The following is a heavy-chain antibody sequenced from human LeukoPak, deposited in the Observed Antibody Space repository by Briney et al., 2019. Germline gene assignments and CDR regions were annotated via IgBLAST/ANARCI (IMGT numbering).Heavy chain of an antibody. CDR3: ARDRVTMVRGVTDWYFDL. V-gene: IGHV3-48*04. D-gene: IGHD3-10*01. CDR1: GFTFSSYS. CDR2: ISSSSSTI. Sequence: GGSLRLSCAASGFTFSSYSMNWVRQAPGKGLEWVSYISSSSSTIYYADSVKGRFTISRDNAKTSLYLQMDSVRAEDTAVYYCARDRVTMVRGVTDWYFDLWGRGTLVTVSS. J-gene: IGHJ2*01.